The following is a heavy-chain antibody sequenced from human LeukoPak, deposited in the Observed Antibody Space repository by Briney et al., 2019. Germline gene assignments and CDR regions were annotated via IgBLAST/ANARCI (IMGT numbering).Heavy chain of an antibody. CDR1: EFTFSTNG. V-gene: IGHV3-23*01. Sequence: GGTLRLSCAASEFTFSTNGMTWVRQAPGKGLEWVSANSGGGDSTYYADSVKGRFTISRDNSKNTLYLQMNSLRVEDTAVYYCAKGKTSSSGWARFDYWGQGTLVTVSS. CDR2: NSGGGDST. J-gene: IGHJ4*02. D-gene: IGHD6-19*01. CDR3: AKGKTSSSGWARFDY.